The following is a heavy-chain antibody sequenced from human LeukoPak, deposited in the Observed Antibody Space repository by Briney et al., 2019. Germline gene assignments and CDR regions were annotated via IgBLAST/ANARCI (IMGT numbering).Heavy chain of an antibody. Sequence: GGSLRLSCAASGFTFSNAWMSWVRQTPGKGLEWVGRIKSKTDGGTTDYVAPVKGRFTISRDDSKNTLYLQMDSLKSEDTAVYYCTTDYGSGSYRYFNYWGQGTLVTVSS. CDR3: TTDYGSGSYRYFNY. D-gene: IGHD3-10*01. V-gene: IGHV3-15*01. CDR2: IKSKTDGGTT. J-gene: IGHJ4*02. CDR1: GFTFSNAW.